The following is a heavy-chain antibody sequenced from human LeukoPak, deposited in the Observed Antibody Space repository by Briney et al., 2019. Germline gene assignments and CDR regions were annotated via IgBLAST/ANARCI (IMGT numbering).Heavy chain of an antibody. Sequence: SETLSLTCAVYGGSFSGYYWSWIRQPPGKGLEWIGEINHSGSTNYNPSLKSRVTISVDTSKNQFSLKLSSATAADTAVYYCARADSSGYPYYFDYWGQGTLVTVSS. V-gene: IGHV4-34*01. CDR3: ARADSSGYPYYFDY. CDR2: INHSGST. J-gene: IGHJ4*02. D-gene: IGHD3-22*01. CDR1: GGSFSGYY.